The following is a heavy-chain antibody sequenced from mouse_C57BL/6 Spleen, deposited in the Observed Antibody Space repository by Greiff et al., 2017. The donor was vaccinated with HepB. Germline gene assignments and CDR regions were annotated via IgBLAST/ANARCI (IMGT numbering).Heavy chain of an antibody. CDR1: GFNIKDDY. D-gene: IGHD1-1*01. Sequence: VQLKESGAELVRPGASVKLSCTASGFNIKDDYMHWVKQRPEQGLEWIGWIDPENGDTEYASKFQGKGTITADTSSNSAYLQLSSLTSEDTAVYYCTTGTVVAPDAMDYWGQGTSVTVSS. J-gene: IGHJ4*01. CDR2: IDPENGDT. V-gene: IGHV14-4*01. CDR3: TTGTVVAPDAMDY.